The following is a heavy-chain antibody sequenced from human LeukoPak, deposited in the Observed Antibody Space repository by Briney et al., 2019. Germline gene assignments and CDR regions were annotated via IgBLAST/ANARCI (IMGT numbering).Heavy chain of an antibody. V-gene: IGHV3-21*01. CDR3: ARVAAGAETHTLHYHYMDV. D-gene: IGHD6-13*01. CDR1: GFTLSIYS. J-gene: IGHJ6*03. Sequence: PGGSLRLSCAASGFTLSIYSLTWVRQAPGKGLEWVSSISSSTYIYYADSVRGRFTISRDNAQNSLYLQMNSLRAEDTAVYSCARVAAGAETHTLHYHYMDVWGKGTTVTVSS. CDR2: ISSSTYI.